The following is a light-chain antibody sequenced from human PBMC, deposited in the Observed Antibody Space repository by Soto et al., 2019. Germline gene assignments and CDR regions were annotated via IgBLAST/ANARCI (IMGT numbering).Light chain of an antibody. J-gene: IGKJ3*01. V-gene: IGKV3-20*01. Sequence: EIVLTQSPGTLSLSPGERATLSCRASQSVSSSYLAWYQQKPGQAPRLIIYGASSRATGIPDRFSGSGSGTDFTLTISRLEPEDFAVYYCQQYGSSLLFTFGPGTQLDIK. CDR2: GAS. CDR1: QSVSSSY. CDR3: QQYGSSLLFT.